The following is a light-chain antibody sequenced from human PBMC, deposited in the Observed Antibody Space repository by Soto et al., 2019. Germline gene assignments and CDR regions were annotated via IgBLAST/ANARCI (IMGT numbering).Light chain of an antibody. CDR3: QQDGSSPLT. V-gene: IGKV3-20*01. CDR2: GAS. J-gene: IGKJ4*01. CDR1: QSVSNNY. Sequence: EIVLTQSPGTLSLSPGERATLSCRASQSVSNNYLAWYQQKPGQAPRLLISGASSRATGIPDRFNGSGSGTDFTLTISRLEPEDFEVYYCQQDGSSPLTFGGGTKVENK.